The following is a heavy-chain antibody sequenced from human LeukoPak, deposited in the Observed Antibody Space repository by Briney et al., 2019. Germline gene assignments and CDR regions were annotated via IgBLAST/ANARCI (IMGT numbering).Heavy chain of an antibody. J-gene: IGHJ4*02. Sequence: PGGSLRLSCAASGFTFSSYGMHWVRQAPGKGLEWVAVIWYDGSNKYYADSVKGRFTISRDNSKNTLYLQMNSLRAEDTAVYYCARDTHSSSYLPFDYWGQGTLVTVSS. CDR3: ARDTHSSSYLPFDY. D-gene: IGHD3-22*01. CDR1: GFTFSSYG. CDR2: IWYDGSNK. V-gene: IGHV3-33*01.